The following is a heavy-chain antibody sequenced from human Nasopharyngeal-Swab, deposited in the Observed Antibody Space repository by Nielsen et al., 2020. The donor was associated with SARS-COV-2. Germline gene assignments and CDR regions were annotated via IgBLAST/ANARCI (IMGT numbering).Heavy chain of an antibody. CDR3: AKRAVQWELPISYLDY. J-gene: IGHJ4*02. V-gene: IGHV3-30*18. D-gene: IGHD1-26*01. Sequence: GESLKISCAASGFTFSSYGMHWVRQAPGKGLEWVAVISYDGSNKYYADSVKGRFTISRDNSKNTLYLQMNSLRAEDTAVYYCAKRAVQWELPISYLDYWGQGTLVTVSS. CDR2: ISYDGSNK. CDR1: GFTFSSYG.